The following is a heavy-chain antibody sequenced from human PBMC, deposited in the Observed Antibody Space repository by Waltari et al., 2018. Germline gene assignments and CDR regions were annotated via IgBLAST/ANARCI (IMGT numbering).Heavy chain of an antibody. CDR1: GFSFGNYA. CDR2: ISGSGDSI. Sequence: ELQLLESGGGFVQPGGSLRLLCAASGFSFGNYAMTWVHQAAGKGLEWVSGISGSGDSIYYADSVKGRFTISRDNSKNTLTLQVNSLRGEDTAVYYCARLNDDHDFQALDFWGQGTLVTVSS. J-gene: IGHJ4*02. V-gene: IGHV3-23*01. D-gene: IGHD1-1*01. CDR3: ARLNDDHDFQALDF.